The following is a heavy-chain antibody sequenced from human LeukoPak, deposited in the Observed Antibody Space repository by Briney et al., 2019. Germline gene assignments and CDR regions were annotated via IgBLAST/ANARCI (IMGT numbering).Heavy chain of an antibody. V-gene: IGHV2-70*11. D-gene: IGHD1-7*01. J-gene: IGHJ4*02. CDR1: GFSLPTSGMC. Sequence: SGPALVNPPQPLTLTCSFSGFSLPTSGMCVNWIRQPPGKALEWLSRIDWLDNKYYNTSLRTRLTISQDTSKNQVVLTMTNMDPVDTATYYCARMDNWNYALQFDYWGQGALVTVSS. CDR2: IDWLDNK. CDR3: ARMDNWNYALQFDY.